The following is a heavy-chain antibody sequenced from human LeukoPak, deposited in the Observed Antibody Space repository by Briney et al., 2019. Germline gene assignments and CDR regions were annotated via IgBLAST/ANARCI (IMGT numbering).Heavy chain of an antibody. J-gene: IGHJ4*02. Sequence: GGSLRLSCAASGFTVSNNFMSWVRQAPGKGLEWVSVISGSGGSTYYADSVKGRFTISRDNSKNTLYLQMNSLRAEDTAVYYCAKEPRTIAASDFDYWGQGTLVTVSS. V-gene: IGHV3-23*01. CDR3: AKEPRTIAASDFDY. D-gene: IGHD6-13*01. CDR2: ISGSGGST. CDR1: GFTVSNNF.